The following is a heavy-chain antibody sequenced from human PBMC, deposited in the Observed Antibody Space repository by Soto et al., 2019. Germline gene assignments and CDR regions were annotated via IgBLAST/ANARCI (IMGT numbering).Heavy chain of an antibody. CDR1: GGSINSYY. CDR2: IYYSGST. V-gene: IGHV4-59*01. J-gene: IGHJ3*02. CDR3: ARDQSTYDAFDI. Sequence: SETLSLTCTVSGGSINSYYWSWIRQPPGKGLEWIGYIYYSGSTNYNPSLKSRVTISVDTSKNQFSLKLSSVTAADTAVYYCARDQSTYDAFDIWGQGTMVTVSS.